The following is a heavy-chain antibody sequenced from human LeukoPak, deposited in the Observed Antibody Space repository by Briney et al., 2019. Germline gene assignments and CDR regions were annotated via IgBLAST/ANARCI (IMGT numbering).Heavy chain of an antibody. Sequence: GASVKVSCEASGYTFTDYYMHWVRQAPGQGLEWMGWININSGDTKYAQKFQGRVTMTRDTSISTAYMELSRLRSDDTAVYYCASSRGGGLGSLDYWGQGTLVTVSS. V-gene: IGHV1-2*02. J-gene: IGHJ4*02. CDR1: GYTFTDYY. CDR3: ASSRGGGLGSLDY. CDR2: ININSGDT. D-gene: IGHD3-16*02.